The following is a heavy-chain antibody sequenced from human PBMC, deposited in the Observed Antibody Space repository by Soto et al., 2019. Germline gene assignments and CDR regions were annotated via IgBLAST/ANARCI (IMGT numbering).Heavy chain of an antibody. Sequence: GGSLRLSCAASGFTFSSYGMHWVRQAPGKGLEWVAVISYDGSNKYYADSVKGRFTISRDNSKNTLYLQMNSLRAEDTAVYYCAKVGGRITTLSASYYSDYWGQGTLVTVSS. CDR1: GFTFSSYG. V-gene: IGHV3-30*18. CDR2: ISYDGSNK. J-gene: IGHJ4*02. D-gene: IGHD3-3*01. CDR3: AKVGGRITTLSASYYSDY.